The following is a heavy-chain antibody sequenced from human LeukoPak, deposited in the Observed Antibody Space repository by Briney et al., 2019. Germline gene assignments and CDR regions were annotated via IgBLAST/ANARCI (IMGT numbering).Heavy chain of an antibody. Sequence: SQTLSLTCTVSGGSISSGDYYWSWIRQPPGKGLEWIGYIYYSGSTYYNPSLKSRVTISVDTSKNQFSLKLSSVTAADTAVYYCAREGEIAAAGTFRHWGQGTVVTVSS. J-gene: IGHJ4*02. CDR2: IYYSGST. CDR1: GGSISSGDYY. CDR3: AREGEIAAAGTFRH. D-gene: IGHD6-13*01. V-gene: IGHV4-30-4*08.